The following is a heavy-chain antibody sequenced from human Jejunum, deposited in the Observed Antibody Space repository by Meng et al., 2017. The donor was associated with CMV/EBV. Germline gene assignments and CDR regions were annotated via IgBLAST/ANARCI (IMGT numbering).Heavy chain of an antibody. CDR2: ISGSGETP. V-gene: IGHV3-23*01. D-gene: IGHD2-21*02. CDR1: GFSFDTYV. CDR3: ARDLYVGDPSAFDI. Sequence: GFSFDTYVMTWVRQAPGKGLEWVSSISGSGETPYYADSLKGRFAISRDNAKNSVYLQMSSLSADDTAVYYCARDLYVGDPSAFDIWGQGTKVTVSS. J-gene: IGHJ3*02.